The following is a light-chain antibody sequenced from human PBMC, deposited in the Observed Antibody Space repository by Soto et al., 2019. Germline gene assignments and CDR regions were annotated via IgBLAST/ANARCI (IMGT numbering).Light chain of an antibody. V-gene: IGKV1-5*03. Sequence: DIQMTQSPSTLSELVGHRVTITCRASQTISSWLAWYQQKPGKAPKLLIYKASTLKSGVPSRFSGSGSGTEFTLTISSLQPDDFATYYCQHYNSYSETFGQGTKVDIK. J-gene: IGKJ1*01. CDR1: QTISSW. CDR2: KAS. CDR3: QHYNSYSET.